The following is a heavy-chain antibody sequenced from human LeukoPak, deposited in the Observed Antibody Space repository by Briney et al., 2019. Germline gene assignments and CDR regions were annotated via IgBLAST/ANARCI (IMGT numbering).Heavy chain of an antibody. J-gene: IGHJ5*02. CDR2: INPSGGST. V-gene: IGHV1-46*01. Sequence: ASVKVSCKASGYTLTSYYMHWVRQAPGQGLEWMGIINPSGGSTSYAQKFQGRVTMTRDTSTSTVYMELSSLRSEDTAVYYCARDRSASIVVVDPGFDPWGQGTLVTVSS. D-gene: IGHD3-22*01. CDR3: ARDRSASIVVVDPGFDP. CDR1: GYTLTSYY.